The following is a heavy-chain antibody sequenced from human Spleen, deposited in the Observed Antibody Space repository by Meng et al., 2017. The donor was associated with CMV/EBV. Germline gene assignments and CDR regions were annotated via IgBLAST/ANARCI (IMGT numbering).Heavy chain of an antibody. D-gene: IGHD3-16*02. CDR2: ISYDGSNK. CDR3: TREYYDYVWESYRSRGYFDS. Sequence: GGSLRLSCAASGFTFSSYAMHWVRQAPGKGLEWVAVISYDGSNKYYADSVKGRFTISRDNSKNTLYLQMNSLKIEDTAVYYCTREYYDYVWESYRSRGYFDSWGQGTLVTVSS. V-gene: IGHV3-30*04. J-gene: IGHJ4*02. CDR1: GFTFSSYA.